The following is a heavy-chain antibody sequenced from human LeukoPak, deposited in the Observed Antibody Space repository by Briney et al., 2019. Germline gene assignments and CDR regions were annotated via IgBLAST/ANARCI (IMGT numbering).Heavy chain of an antibody. D-gene: IGHD3-22*01. CDR2: TSYDGRNQ. CDR1: GFIFSSYA. CDR3: ARDVDRSGYYAPNYLQH. V-gene: IGHV3-30*04. Sequence: GGSLRLSCAASGFIFSSYAMHWVRQAPGKGLEWVAVTSYDGRNQYYADSVKGRFTISRDNSKNTLYLQMNSLRAEDTAVYYCARDVDRSGYYAPNYLQHWGQGTLVTVSS. J-gene: IGHJ1*01.